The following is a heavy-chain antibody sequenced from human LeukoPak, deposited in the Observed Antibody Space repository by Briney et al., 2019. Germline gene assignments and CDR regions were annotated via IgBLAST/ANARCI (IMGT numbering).Heavy chain of an antibody. CDR1: GGSISSYY. CDR2: IYYSGST. J-gene: IGHJ3*02. D-gene: IGHD3-9*01. Sequence: PSETLSLTCTVSGGSISSYYWSWIRQPPGKGLEWIGYIYYSGSTNYNPSLKSRVTISVDTSKNQFSLKLSSVTAADTAVYYCARVYYDILTGSPNDAFDIWGQGTMVTVSS. V-gene: IGHV4-59*01. CDR3: ARVYYDILTGSPNDAFDI.